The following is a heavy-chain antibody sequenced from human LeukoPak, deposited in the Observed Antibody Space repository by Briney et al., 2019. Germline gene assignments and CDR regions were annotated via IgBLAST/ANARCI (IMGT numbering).Heavy chain of an antibody. J-gene: IGHJ1*01. V-gene: IGHV3-23*01. Sequence: SWVRQAPGKGLEWVSAISGSGGSTYYADSVKGRFTISRDNSKNTLYLQMNSLRAEDTAVYYCAKTCSGGSCNLWYSSGSREYFQHWGQGTLVTVSS. D-gene: IGHD2-15*01. CDR2: ISGSGGST. CDR3: AKTCSGGSCNLWYSSGSREYFQH.